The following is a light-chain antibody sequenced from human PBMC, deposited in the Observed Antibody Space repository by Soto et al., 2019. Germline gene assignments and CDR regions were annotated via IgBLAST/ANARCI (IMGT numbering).Light chain of an antibody. CDR2: AAT. CDR3: LQDHNYPLT. CDR1: QGIGND. Sequence: AIQMAQSPSSLSAFVGDRVTITCRASQGIGNDVGWYQQKPGKAPKLLIYAATTLQSGVPSRFSGTRSGTDFTLTISSLQPEDVATYYCLQDHNYPLTFGGGTRVDIK. J-gene: IGKJ4*01. V-gene: IGKV1-6*02.